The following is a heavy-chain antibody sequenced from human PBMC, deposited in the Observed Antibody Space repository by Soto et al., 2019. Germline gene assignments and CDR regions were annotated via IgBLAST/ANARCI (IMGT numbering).Heavy chain of an antibody. Sequence: GGSLRLSCTTSGFSFGYYAMTWVRQAPGKGLEWVGFIRNPGYGGTTEYATPVKGRFIISRDDSMSSAYLQLNSLKVDDSAVYYCVRGSFGYYGPWGQGTLVTVSS. V-gene: IGHV3-49*04. CDR1: GFSFGYYA. CDR3: VRGSFGYYGP. J-gene: IGHJ5*02. D-gene: IGHD3-3*01. CDR2: IRNPGYGGTT.